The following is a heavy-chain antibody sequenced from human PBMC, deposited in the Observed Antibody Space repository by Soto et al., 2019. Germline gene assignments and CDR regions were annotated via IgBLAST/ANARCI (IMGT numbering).Heavy chain of an antibody. J-gene: IGHJ6*02. CDR3: ARKLGGGGMDV. V-gene: IGHV3-74*01. D-gene: IGHD3-16*01. CDR1: GFTFSSYR. Sequence: EVQLVESGGGLVQPGGSLRLSCAASGFTFSSYRMHWVRQAPGKGLVWVSRINSDGSSTTYAGSVKGRFTISRDNAKNTVYLQMNSLRAEDTAVYYCARKLGGGGMDVWGQGTTVAVSS. CDR2: INSDGSST.